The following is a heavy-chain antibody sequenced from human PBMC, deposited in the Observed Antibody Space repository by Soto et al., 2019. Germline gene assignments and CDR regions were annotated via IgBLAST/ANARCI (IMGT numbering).Heavy chain of an antibody. V-gene: IGHV3-30*18. J-gene: IGHJ6*02. CDR3: VKERADFVTVPHATSGMDV. CDR2: LSYDGNHD. D-gene: IGHD2-15*01. CDR1: GFSFNKFG. Sequence: QIQLVQSGGGVVQPGGSLRLSCTASGFSFNKFGMHWVRQTPGKGLEWVASLSYDGNHDLYADSVTGRLIISRDNSKNTLYLQVNTLTVDDTAIYYCVKERADFVTVPHATSGMDVWGPGTTVTVSS.